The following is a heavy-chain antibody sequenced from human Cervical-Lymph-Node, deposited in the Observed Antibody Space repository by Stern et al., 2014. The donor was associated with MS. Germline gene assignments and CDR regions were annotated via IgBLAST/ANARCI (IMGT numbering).Heavy chain of an antibody. D-gene: IGHD4-17*01. V-gene: IGHV3-33*01. Sequence: QVQLVQSGGGVVQPGRSLRLACATSGFTFSYYGMAWVPQAPGKGLEWGALLWYEENKTYYTDSVKGRFTISRDTSKNTLYLQMDNLRAEDTAVYYCARDSRDYLNYYGLDVWGQGTTVTVS. J-gene: IGHJ6*02. CDR2: LWYEENKT. CDR3: ARDSRDYLNYYGLDV. CDR1: GFTFSYYG.